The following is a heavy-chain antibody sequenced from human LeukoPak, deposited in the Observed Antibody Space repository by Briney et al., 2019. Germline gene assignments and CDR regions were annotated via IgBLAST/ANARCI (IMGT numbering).Heavy chain of an antibody. CDR3: VSRHDYSNCYFDY. V-gene: IGHV4-34*01. CDR2: INHSGST. CDR1: GGSFIVYY. Sequence: PSETLSLTCAVYGGSFIVYYWSWIRQPPGKGLEWIGEINHSGSTNYNPSLKSRVTISVDTSKNKFSLKLSCVTAPATALYYCVSRHDYSNCYFDYWGQGTLVTVSS. J-gene: IGHJ4*02. D-gene: IGHD4-4*01.